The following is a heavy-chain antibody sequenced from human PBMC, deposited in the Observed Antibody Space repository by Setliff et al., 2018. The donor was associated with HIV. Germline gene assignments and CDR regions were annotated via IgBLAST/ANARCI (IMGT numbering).Heavy chain of an antibody. D-gene: IGHD2-8*01. CDR3: ARGPSRLMVYGVPRGAFDI. Sequence: PSETLSLTCTVSGDSVNDRSYFWGWIRQPPGKGLEWIGTFYYNGDSRYNPSLKSRVTISVDTSKNQFSLKLSSVTAADTAVYYCARGPSRLMVYGVPRGAFDIWGQGTKVTVSS. J-gene: IGHJ3*02. CDR1: GDSVNDRSYF. CDR2: FYYNGDS. V-gene: IGHV4-39*07.